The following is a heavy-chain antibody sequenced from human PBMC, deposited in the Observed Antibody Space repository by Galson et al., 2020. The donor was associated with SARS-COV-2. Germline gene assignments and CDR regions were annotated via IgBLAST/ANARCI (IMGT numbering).Heavy chain of an antibody. V-gene: IGHV3-30*04. CDR1: GFTLSRSA. D-gene: IGHD3-22*01. CDR2: ISYDGTTR. CDR3: ARETDDQSSSCYDY. Sequence: QLGESLKISCAASGFTLSRSAMHWVRQAPGKGLEWVSNISYDGTTRYNSDSMKGRFTISRDISKNTLYLQMNSLRPEDTAVYYCARETDDQSSSCYDYWGQGTLVTVSS. J-gene: IGHJ4*02.